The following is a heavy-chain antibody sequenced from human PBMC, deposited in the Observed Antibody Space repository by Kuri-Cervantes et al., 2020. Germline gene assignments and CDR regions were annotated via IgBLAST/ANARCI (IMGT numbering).Heavy chain of an antibody. CDR3: AREGSLAVAGTFYQGWFDP. D-gene: IGHD6-19*01. J-gene: IGHJ5*02. Sequence: ASVKVSCKASGYTFTYRYLHWVRQAPGQGLEWMGWINPNSGGTNYAQKFQGRVTMTRDTSISTAYMELSRLRSDDTAVYYCAREGSLAVAGTFYQGWFDPWGQGTLVTVSS. CDR1: GYTFTYRY. V-gene: IGHV1-2*02. CDR2: INPNSGGT.